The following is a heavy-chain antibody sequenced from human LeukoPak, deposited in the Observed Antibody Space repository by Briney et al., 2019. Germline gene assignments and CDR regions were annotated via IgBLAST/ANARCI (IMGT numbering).Heavy chain of an antibody. Sequence: GESLKISCKGSGYSFTSYWIGWVRQMPGKGLEWMGIIYPGDSDTRYSPSFQGQVTISADKSISTAYLQWSSLKASDTAMYYCARLGAPPPLWFGELPGRGLNWFDPWGQGTLVTVSS. CDR1: GYSFTSYW. V-gene: IGHV5-51*01. CDR2: IYPGDSDT. CDR3: ARLGAPPPLWFGELPGRGLNWFDP. J-gene: IGHJ5*02. D-gene: IGHD3-10*01.